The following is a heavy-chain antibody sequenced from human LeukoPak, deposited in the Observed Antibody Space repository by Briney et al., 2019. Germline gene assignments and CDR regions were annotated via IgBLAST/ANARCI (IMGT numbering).Heavy chain of an antibody. Sequence: SETLSLTCTVSGGSINNYYWSWIRQPPGKGLEWIGYIYYSGSTNYNPSLKSRVTISLDTSKNQSSLKLSSVTAADTAVYYCARDPQYSSSRGNWFDPWGQGTLVTVSS. CDR3: ARDPQYSSSRGNWFDP. J-gene: IGHJ5*02. CDR1: GGSINNYY. V-gene: IGHV4-59*12. D-gene: IGHD6-6*01. CDR2: IYYSGST.